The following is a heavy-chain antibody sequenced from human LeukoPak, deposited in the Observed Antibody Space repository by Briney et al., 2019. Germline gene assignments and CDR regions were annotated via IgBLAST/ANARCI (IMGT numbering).Heavy chain of an antibody. CDR2: IIPIFGTA. CDR1: GGTFSSYA. V-gene: IGHV1-69*01. CDR3: ASLPAPFWSGYPYYYYYMDV. J-gene: IGHJ6*03. Sequence: GASVKVSCKASGGTFSSYAISWVRQAPGQGLEWMGGIIPIFGTANYAQKFQGRVTITADESTSTAYMELSSLRSEDTAVYYCASLPAPFWSGYPYYYYYMDVWDKGTTVTVSS. D-gene: IGHD3-3*01.